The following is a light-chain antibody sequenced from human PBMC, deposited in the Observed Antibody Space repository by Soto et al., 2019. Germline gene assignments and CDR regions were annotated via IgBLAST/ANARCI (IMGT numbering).Light chain of an antibody. CDR3: QHYNSYPYT. CDR1: QSISNW. J-gene: IGKJ2*01. Sequence: DIQMTQSPSTLSASVGDRATITCRPSQSISNWLACYQQKPGKAPKLLIYKASSLESGVPSRFSGSGSGTEFTLTISSLQPGDFATYYCQHYNSYPYTFGQGTKLEIK. V-gene: IGKV1-5*03. CDR2: KAS.